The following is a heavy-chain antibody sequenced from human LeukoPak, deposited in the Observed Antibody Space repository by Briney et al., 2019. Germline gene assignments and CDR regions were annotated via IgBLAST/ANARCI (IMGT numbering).Heavy chain of an antibody. Sequence: ASVKVSCKASGYTFTSYAMNWVRQAPGQGLEWMGGIIPIFGTANYAQKFQGRVTITADESTSTAYMELSSLRSEDTAVYYCARGGPDIVVVPVPNWFDPWGQGTLVTVSS. J-gene: IGHJ5*02. CDR2: IIPIFGTA. CDR1: GYTFTSYA. V-gene: IGHV1-69*13. D-gene: IGHD2-2*01. CDR3: ARGGPDIVVVPVPNWFDP.